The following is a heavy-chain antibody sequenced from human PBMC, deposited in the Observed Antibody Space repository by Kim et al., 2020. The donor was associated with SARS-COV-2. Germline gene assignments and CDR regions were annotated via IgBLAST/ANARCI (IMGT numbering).Heavy chain of an antibody. J-gene: IGHJ2*01. Sequence: GGSLRLSCAASGFTFGDYAMHWVRQAPGKGLEWVSGITWNSGRIGYADSVKGRFTISRDNAKNSLYLQMNSLRGEDTALYYCAKDSGKNYYGSGNYLGWYFDLWGRGTLVTVSS. CDR2: ITWNSGRI. CDR1: GFTFGDYA. CDR3: AKDSGKNYYGSGNYLGWYFDL. D-gene: IGHD3-10*01. V-gene: IGHV3-9*01.